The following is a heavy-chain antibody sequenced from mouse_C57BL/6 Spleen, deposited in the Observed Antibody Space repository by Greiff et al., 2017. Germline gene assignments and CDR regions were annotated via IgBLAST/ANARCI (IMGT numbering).Heavy chain of an antibody. CDR2: IRLKSDNYAT. J-gene: IGHJ2*01. V-gene: IGHV6-3*01. Sequence: EVQVVESGGGLVQPGGSMKLSCVASGFTFSNYWMNWVRQSPEKGLEWVAQIRLKSDNYATHYAESVKGRFTISRDDSKSSVYLQMNNLRAEDTGIYYCTVSLQYYGSSYGYWGQGTTLSVSS. D-gene: IGHD1-1*01. CDR3: TVSLQYYGSSYGY. CDR1: GFTFSNYW.